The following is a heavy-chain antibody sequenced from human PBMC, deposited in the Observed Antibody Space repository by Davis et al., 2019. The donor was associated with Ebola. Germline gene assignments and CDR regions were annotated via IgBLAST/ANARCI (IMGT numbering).Heavy chain of an antibody. D-gene: IGHD7-27*01. CDR1: GGTFSIFG. V-gene: IGHV1-69*05. CDR2: IIPTYATS. Sequence: SVKVSCKASGGTFSIFGINWVRQAPGQGLEWIGVIIPTYATSYYAQKFQERVTFTRDMSTNMAYMELSSLGSEDTAIYYCAAHTGVADPWCYYYGMDVWGQGTTVTVSS. J-gene: IGHJ6*02. CDR3: AAHTGVADPWCYYYGMDV.